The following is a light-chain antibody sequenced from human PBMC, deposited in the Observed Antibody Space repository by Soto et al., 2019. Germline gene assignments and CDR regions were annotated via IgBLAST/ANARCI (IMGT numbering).Light chain of an antibody. Sequence: EIVLTQSPATLSLSPGERATLSCRASQSVSSYLAWYQQKPGQAPRLLIYDASNRATGIPARFSGSGSGTDFTLTISSLEPEAFAVYYCQQRSNWSFGQGTKLEIK. CDR1: QSVSSY. V-gene: IGKV3-11*01. CDR3: QQRSNWS. J-gene: IGKJ2*01. CDR2: DAS.